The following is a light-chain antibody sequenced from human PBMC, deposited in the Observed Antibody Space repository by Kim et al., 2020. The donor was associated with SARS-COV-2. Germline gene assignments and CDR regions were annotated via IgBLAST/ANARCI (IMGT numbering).Light chain of an antibody. CDR1: QIIETY. Sequence: SVGAVVTLTCRSSQIIETYLAWYQQKPGKAPALLIYQASSLHIGVPSRFGGSGSGTEFTLTINSLQPDDFATYYCQLYIRFPYTFGQGTKVDI. J-gene: IGKJ2*01. CDR3: QLYIRFPYT. CDR2: QAS. V-gene: IGKV1-5*01.